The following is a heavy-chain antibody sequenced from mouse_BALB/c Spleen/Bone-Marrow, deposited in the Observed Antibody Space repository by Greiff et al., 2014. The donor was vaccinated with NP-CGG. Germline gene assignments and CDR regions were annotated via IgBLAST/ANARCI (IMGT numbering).Heavy chain of an antibody. D-gene: IGHD4-1*01. Sequence: QVQLKDSGPGLVAPSQSLSITCTVSGFSLTSYGVHWVRQPPGKGLEWLGIIWADGNTNYNSALMSRLSISKDNSKSQVFLKMNSLQTDDTAMYYCARELGAWFAYWGQGTLVTVSA. CDR3: ARELGAWFAY. V-gene: IGHV2-9*02. CDR1: GFSLTSYG. J-gene: IGHJ3*01. CDR2: IWADGNT.